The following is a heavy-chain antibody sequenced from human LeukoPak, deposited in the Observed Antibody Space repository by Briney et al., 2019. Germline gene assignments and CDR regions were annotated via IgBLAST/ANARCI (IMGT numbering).Heavy chain of an antibody. Sequence: ASVKVSCKASGYTFTSYYMHWVRQAPGQGLEWMGIINPSGGSTSYAQKFQGRVTMTRDTSTSTAYMELSSLRSEDMAVYYCARGDYYDSSGYEEFDYWGQGTLVTVSS. CDR3: ARGDYYDSSGYEEFDY. D-gene: IGHD3-22*01. CDR2: INPSGGST. CDR1: GYTFTSYY. V-gene: IGHV1-46*01. J-gene: IGHJ4*02.